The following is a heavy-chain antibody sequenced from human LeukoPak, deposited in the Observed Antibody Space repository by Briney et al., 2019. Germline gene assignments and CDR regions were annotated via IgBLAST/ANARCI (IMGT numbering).Heavy chain of an antibody. CDR3: ARLYYDSSGYYRDY. CDR1: GGTFSSYA. D-gene: IGHD3-22*01. CDR2: ISAYNGNT. Sequence: ASVKVSCKASGGTFSSYAISWVRQAPGQGLEWMGWISAYNGNTNYAQKLQGRVTMTTDTSTSTAYMELRSLRSDDTAVYYCARLYYDSSGYYRDYWGQGTLVTVSS. J-gene: IGHJ4*02. V-gene: IGHV1-18*01.